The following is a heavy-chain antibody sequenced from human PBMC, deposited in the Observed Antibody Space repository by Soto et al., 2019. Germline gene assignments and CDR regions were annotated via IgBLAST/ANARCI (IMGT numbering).Heavy chain of an antibody. V-gene: IGHV3-7*01. Sequence: PGGSLRLSCAASGFTFSSYWMSWVRQAPGKGLEWVANIKQDGSEKYYVDSVKGRFTISRDNAKNSLYLQMNSLRAEDTAVYYCAREGYSSGWYSVGRYYFDYWGQGTLVTVSS. J-gene: IGHJ4*02. D-gene: IGHD6-19*01. CDR3: AREGYSSGWYSVGRYYFDY. CDR1: GFTFSSYW. CDR2: IKQDGSEK.